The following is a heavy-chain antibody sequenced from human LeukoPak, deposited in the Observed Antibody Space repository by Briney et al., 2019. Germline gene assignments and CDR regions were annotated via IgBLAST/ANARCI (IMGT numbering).Heavy chain of an antibody. D-gene: IGHD2-15*01. J-gene: IGHJ6*03. Sequence: ASVKVSCKASGYTFTSYDINWVRQAPGQGLEWMGWMNPNSGNTGYAQKFQGRVTMTRNTSISTACMELSSLRSEDTAVYYCARFRGCSGGSCPVYYYYYMDGWGKGTTVTVSS. V-gene: IGHV1-8*01. CDR3: ARFRGCSGGSCPVYYYYYMDG. CDR2: MNPNSGNT. CDR1: GYTFTSYD.